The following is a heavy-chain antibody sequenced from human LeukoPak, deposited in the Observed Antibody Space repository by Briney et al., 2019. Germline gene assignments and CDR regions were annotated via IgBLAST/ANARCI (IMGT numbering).Heavy chain of an antibody. V-gene: IGHV1-18*01. D-gene: IGHD5-18*01. Sequence: ASVKVSCKVSGYTLTELSMHWVRQAPGQGLEWMGWISAYNGNTNYAQKLQGRVTMTTDTSTSTAYMELRSLRSDDTAVYYCARTSGYSYGTRDYYYMDVWGKGTTVTVSS. CDR2: ISAYNGNT. J-gene: IGHJ6*03. CDR1: GYTLTELS. CDR3: ARTSGYSYGTRDYYYMDV.